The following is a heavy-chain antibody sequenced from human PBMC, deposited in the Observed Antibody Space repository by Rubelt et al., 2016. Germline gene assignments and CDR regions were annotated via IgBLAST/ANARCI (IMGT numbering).Heavy chain of an antibody. CDR1: GFTFSYYS. V-gene: IGHV3-23*04. D-gene: IGHD5-24*01. Sequence: EVQLVESGGCLVKPGGSLRLSCAASGFTFSYYSMNWVRQAPGKGLEWVSIISGSGDSTFYAEFVKGRFTISRDNSENTVHLQMNSLRVEDTALYYCAKDLHGNRDGYHWGADSWGQGTLVTVSS. CDR2: ISGSGDST. J-gene: IGHJ5*01. CDR3: AKDLHGNRDGYHWGADS.